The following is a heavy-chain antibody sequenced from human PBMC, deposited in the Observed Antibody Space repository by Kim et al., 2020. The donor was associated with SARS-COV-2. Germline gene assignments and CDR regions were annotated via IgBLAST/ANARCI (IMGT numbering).Heavy chain of an antibody. D-gene: IGHD3-22*01. CDR3: ASAPSDSSSYY. CDR2: IWYDGSNK. V-gene: IGHV3-33*01. J-gene: IGHJ4*02. CDR1: GFTLNNYG. Sequence: GGSLRLSCAASGFTLNNYGMHWVRQAPGKGLEWVAVIWYDGSNKYYADSVKGRFTISRDNSKNTLYLQMNSLRAEDTAVYYCASAPSDSSSYYWGQGTLVTVSS.